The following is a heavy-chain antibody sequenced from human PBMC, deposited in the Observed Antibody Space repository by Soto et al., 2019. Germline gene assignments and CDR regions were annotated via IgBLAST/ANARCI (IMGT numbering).Heavy chain of an antibody. CDR2: INHSGST. V-gene: IGHV4-34*01. D-gene: IGHD3-10*01. Sequence: PSETLSLTCTVSGGSISSYYWSWIRQPPGKGLEWIGEINHSGSTNYNPSLKSRVIMTKDTSTNTAFMELRSLRSDDTAIYYCARDLAYIREYWGQGTQVTVSS. CDR3: ARDLAYIREY. J-gene: IGHJ4*02. CDR1: GGSISSYY.